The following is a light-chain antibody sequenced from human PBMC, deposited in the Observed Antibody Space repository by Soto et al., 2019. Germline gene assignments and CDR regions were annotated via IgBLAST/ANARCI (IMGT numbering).Light chain of an antibody. V-gene: IGKV1-39*01. CDR1: QSISNL. CDR2: GTS. CDR3: QQSYSSSWT. Sequence: DIQMTQSPSSLSASVGDRVTITCRASQSISNLLNWYQHKPGKAPKLLIYGTSTLQSGVPSRFSGSGSGTDFTLTISSLQREDFATYYCQQSYSSSWTFGQGPKVEIK. J-gene: IGKJ1*01.